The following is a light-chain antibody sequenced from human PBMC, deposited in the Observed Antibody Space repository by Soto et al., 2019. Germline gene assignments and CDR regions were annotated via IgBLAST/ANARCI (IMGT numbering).Light chain of an antibody. Sequence: QSALTQPASVSGSPGQSITISCTGTSSDVGGYNYVSWYQHHPGKAPKLMIYDVSNRPSGVSNRFSRSKSGNTASLTISGLQAEDEADYYCSSYTSSSTLVVFGGGTKLTVL. CDR3: SSYTSSSTLVV. V-gene: IGLV2-14*03. CDR2: DVS. J-gene: IGLJ2*01. CDR1: SSDVGGYNY.